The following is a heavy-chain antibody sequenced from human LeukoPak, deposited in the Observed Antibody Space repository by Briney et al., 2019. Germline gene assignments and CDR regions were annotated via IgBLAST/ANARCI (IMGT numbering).Heavy chain of an antibody. D-gene: IGHD2-15*01. V-gene: IGHV1-2*02. J-gene: IGHJ5*01. CDR1: GYTFTGYY. CDR3: ARGVVVAATYNWFDS. Sequence: GASVKVSCKASGYTFTGYYMHWVRQAPGQGLEWMGWINPNSGGTNYAQKVQGRVTMTTDTSTRTAYMELRSLRSDDTAVYYCARGVVVAATYNWFDSWGQGTLVTVSS. CDR2: INPNSGGT.